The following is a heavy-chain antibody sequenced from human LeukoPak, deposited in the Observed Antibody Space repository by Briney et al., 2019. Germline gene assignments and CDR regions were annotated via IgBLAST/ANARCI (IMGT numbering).Heavy chain of an antibody. CDR1: GFTFSSYA. D-gene: IGHD3-3*01. V-gene: IGHV3-23*01. J-gene: IGHJ4*02. Sequence: GGSLRLSCAASGFTFSSYAMSWVRQAPGKGLEWVSAISGSGGSTHYADSVKGRFTISRDNSKNTLYLQMNSLRAEDTAVYYCAKAARITVFGVVIHPFDYWGQGTLVTVSS. CDR3: AKAARITVFGVVIHPFDY. CDR2: ISGSGGST.